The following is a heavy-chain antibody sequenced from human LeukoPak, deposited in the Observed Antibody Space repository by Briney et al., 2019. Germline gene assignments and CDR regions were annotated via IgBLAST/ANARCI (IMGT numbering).Heavy chain of an antibody. D-gene: IGHD3-22*01. V-gene: IGHV4-59*01. CDR1: GGSISSYY. CDR3: ARAGSSGYYYYYYMDV. Sequence: SETLSLTCTVSGGSISSYYWSWIRQPPGKGLEWIGYIYYSGSTNYNPSLKSRVTISVDTSKNQFSLKLSSVTAADTAVYYCARAGSSGYYYYYYMDVWGKGTTVTVSS. CDR2: IYYSGST. J-gene: IGHJ6*03.